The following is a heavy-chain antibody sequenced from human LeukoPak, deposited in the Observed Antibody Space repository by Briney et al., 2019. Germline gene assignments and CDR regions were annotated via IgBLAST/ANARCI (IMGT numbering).Heavy chain of an antibody. J-gene: IGHJ4*02. CDR2: IHRSGST. D-gene: IGHD1-14*01. CDR3: AREIVGGFNPGAY. Sequence: SGTLSLTCAVSGGSISSSNFWSWVRQPPGKGLEWIGEIHRSGSTNYNPSLQSRVTISIDRSKNQIALELSSVTAADTAVYYCAREIVGGFNPGAYWGQGTLVTVSS. V-gene: IGHV4-4*02. CDR1: GGSISSSNF.